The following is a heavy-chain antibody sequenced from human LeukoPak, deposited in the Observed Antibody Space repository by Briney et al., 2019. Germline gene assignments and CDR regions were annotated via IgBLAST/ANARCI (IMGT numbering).Heavy chain of an antibody. Sequence: ASVKVSCKASGYTFTSYFMHWVRQAPGQGLEWMGIINPSDGSTSYTQEFQGRVAMTRDTSTSTVYMELSSLRSEDTAVYYCARDFGMKQHLDYFDNWGQGTLVTVSS. D-gene: IGHD6-13*01. CDR3: ARDFGMKQHLDYFDN. CDR1: GYTFTSYF. V-gene: IGHV1-46*01. CDR2: INPSDGST. J-gene: IGHJ4*02.